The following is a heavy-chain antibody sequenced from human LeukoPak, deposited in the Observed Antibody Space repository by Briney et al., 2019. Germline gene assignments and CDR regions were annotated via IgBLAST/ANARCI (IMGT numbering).Heavy chain of an antibody. CDR1: GGTLSRFT. J-gene: IGHJ4*02. D-gene: IGHD3-22*01. CDR3: AREWGLESSGYYYAY. V-gene: IGHV1-69*13. Sequence: ASVKVSCTASGGTLSRFTISWVRQAPGQGFEWMGGITPIFGTANFAQKFQGRVSITADESTSTAFMELSSLRSEDTAVYYCAREWGLESSGYYYAYWGQGTLVTVSS. CDR2: ITPIFGTA.